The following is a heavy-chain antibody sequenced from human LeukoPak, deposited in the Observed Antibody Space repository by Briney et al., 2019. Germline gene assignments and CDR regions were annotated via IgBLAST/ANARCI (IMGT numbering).Heavy chain of an antibody. D-gene: IGHD3-9*01. CDR1: GGSISSSSYH. Sequence: SETLSLTCTVSGGSISSSSYHWGWIRQPPGKGLEWIGSIYYSGSTYYNPSLKSRVTISVDTSKNQFSLKLSSVTAADTAVYYCARAYDIQDAFDIWGQGTMVTVSS. CDR3: ARAYDIQDAFDI. J-gene: IGHJ3*02. V-gene: IGHV4-39*01. CDR2: IYYSGST.